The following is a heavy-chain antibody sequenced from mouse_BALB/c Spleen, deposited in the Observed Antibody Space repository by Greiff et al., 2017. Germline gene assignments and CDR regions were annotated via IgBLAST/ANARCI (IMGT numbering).Heavy chain of an antibody. CDR1: GFTFSSFG. D-gene: IGHD2-2*01. J-gene: IGHJ4*01. V-gene: IGHV5-17*02. CDR2: ISSGSSII. Sequence: DVMLVESGGGLVQPGGSRKLSCAASGFTFSSFGMHWVRQAPEKGLEWVAYISSGSSIIYYADTVKGRITISRDNTKNTLFLQMTSLRSEDTAMYYCARSRGYDGDYYAMDDWGQGTSVTVSS. CDR3: ARSRGYDGDYYAMDD.